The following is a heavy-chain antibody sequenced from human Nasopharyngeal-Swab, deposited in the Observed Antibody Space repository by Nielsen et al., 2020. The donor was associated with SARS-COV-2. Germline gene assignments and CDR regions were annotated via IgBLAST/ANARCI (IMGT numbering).Heavy chain of an antibody. J-gene: IGHJ6*02. Sequence: ASVKVSCKPSGYSFTSYYLHWVRQAPAQGLEWMGIINPTHGSTSYAQKFEGRVTMTRVTSTSTVYMELNSLRSEDTAVYYCARVLPFRITGTSGMDVWGQGTTVTVSS. V-gene: IGHV1-46*01. D-gene: IGHD1-7*01. CDR3: ARVLPFRITGTSGMDV. CDR1: GYSFTSYY. CDR2: INPTHGST.